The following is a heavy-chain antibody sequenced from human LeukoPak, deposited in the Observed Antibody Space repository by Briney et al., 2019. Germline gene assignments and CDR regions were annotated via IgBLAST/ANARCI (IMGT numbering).Heavy chain of an antibody. V-gene: IGHV3-74*01. J-gene: IGHJ4*02. CDR2: INSDGSST. CDR3: ATEMAAMVY. CDR1: EFTFRSYW. Sequence: GGSLRLSCAASEFTFRSYWMHWVRQAPGKGLVWVSHINSDGSSTSYADSVKGRFTISRDNTKNTLYLQMNSLRAEDTAVYYCATEMAAMVYWGQGTLVTVSS. D-gene: IGHD5-24*01.